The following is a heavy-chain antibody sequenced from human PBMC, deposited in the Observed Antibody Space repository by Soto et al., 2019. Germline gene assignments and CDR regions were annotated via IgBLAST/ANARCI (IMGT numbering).Heavy chain of an antibody. CDR3: ARVVPHSSSGPRQYYYYYYMDV. CDR2: ISSSGSTI. Sequence: QVQLVESGGGLVKPGGSLRLSRAASGFTFSDYYMSWIRQAPGKGLEWVSYISSSGSTIYYADSVKGRFTMSRDNAKNSLYLQINSRGAEDTPVYYCARVVPHSSSGPRQYYYYYYMDVWGKGTTVTVSS. CDR1: GFTFSDYY. D-gene: IGHD6-13*01. J-gene: IGHJ6*03. V-gene: IGHV3-11*01.